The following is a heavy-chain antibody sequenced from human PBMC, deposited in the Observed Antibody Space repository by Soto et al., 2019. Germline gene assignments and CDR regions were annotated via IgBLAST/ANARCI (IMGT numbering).Heavy chain of an antibody. CDR3: ARGPIAAADYGMDV. J-gene: IGHJ6*02. CDR1: GGTFSRYA. D-gene: IGHD6-13*01. Sequence: SVKVSCQASGGTFSRYAISWVRQAPGQGLEWMGGIIPIFGTANYAQKFQGRVTITADESTSTAYMELSSLRSEDTGVYYCARGPIAAADYGMDVWGQGTTVTVSS. V-gene: IGHV1-69*13. CDR2: IIPIFGTA.